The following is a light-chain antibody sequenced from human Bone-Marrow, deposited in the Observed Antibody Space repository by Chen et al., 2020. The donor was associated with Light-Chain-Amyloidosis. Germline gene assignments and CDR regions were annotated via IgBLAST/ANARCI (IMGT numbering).Light chain of an antibody. CDR2: RDT. CDR1: DLPTKY. J-gene: IGLJ2*01. Sequence: SYELTQPPSVSVSPGPTARITCSGDDLPTKYAYWYQQKPGQAPVLVIHRDTERPSGISERFSGSSSGTTATLTISGVQAEDEADYHGQSADSSGTYEVIFGGGTKLTVL. CDR3: QSADSSGTYEVI. V-gene: IGLV3-25*03.